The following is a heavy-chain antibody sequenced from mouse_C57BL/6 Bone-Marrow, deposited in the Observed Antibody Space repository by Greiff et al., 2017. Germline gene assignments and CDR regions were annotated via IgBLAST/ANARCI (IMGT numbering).Heavy chain of an antibody. CDR3: ARRAGGGYYSNFYYAMDY. CDR1: GFSLSTSGMG. V-gene: IGHV8-12*01. CDR2: IYWDDDK. D-gene: IGHD2-5*01. Sequence: QVTLKESGPGILQSSQTLSLTCSFSGFSLSTSGMGVSWIRQPSGKGLEWLAHIYWDDDKRYNPSLKRRLTISKDTSRNQVFLKITSVDTADTATDYCARRAGGGYYSNFYYAMDYWGQGTSVTVSS. J-gene: IGHJ4*01.